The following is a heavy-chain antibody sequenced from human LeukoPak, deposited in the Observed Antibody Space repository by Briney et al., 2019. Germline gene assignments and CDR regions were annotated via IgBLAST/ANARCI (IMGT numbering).Heavy chain of an antibody. V-gene: IGHV3-9*01. CDR3: AKARAYGSEQGMDV. D-gene: IGHD3-10*01. J-gene: IGHJ6*02. Sequence: GRSLRLSCAASGFTFDDYAMHWVRQAPGKGLEWVSGISWNSGGMGYADSVKGRFTISRDNVKNSLYLQMNSLRAEDTAFYYCAKARAYGSEQGMDVWGQGTTVTVSS. CDR2: ISWNSGGM. CDR1: GFTFDDYA.